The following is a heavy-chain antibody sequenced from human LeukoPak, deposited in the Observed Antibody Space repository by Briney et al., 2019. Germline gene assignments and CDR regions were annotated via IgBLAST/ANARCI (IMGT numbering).Heavy chain of an antibody. CDR3: ARIQRGYSYGFLGAAAFEY. D-gene: IGHD5-18*01. Sequence: PSETLSLTCTVSGGSISSITYYWSWIRQPPGKGLEWIGEINHSGRTNFNASFKSRVSMSVDTSMSQFSLNLKSVTAADTAVYYCARIQRGYSYGFLGAAAFEYWGQGTLVTVSS. CDR1: GGSISSITYY. CDR2: INHSGRT. V-gene: IGHV4-39*07. J-gene: IGHJ4*02.